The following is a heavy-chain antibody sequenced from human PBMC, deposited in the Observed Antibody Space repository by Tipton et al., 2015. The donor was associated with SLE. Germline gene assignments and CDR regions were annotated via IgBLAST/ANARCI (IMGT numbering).Heavy chain of an antibody. CDR1: GYSISSGYY. Sequence: LRLSCAVSGYSISSGYYWGWIRQPPGKGLEWIGSIYHSGSTYYNPSLKSRVTISVDPSKNQFSLKLSSVTAADTAVYYCARDGGDYGYWGQGTLVTVSS. V-gene: IGHV4-38-2*02. CDR3: ARDGGDYGY. D-gene: IGHD4-17*01. CDR2: IYHSGST. J-gene: IGHJ4*02.